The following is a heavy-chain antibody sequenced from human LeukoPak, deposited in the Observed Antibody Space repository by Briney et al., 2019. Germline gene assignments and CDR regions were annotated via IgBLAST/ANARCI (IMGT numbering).Heavy chain of an antibody. CDR1: GFTFSSYS. V-gene: IGHV3-48*01. CDR3: AREGLIAVAGFDY. D-gene: IGHD6-19*01. J-gene: IGHJ4*02. CDR2: ISSSSSTI. Sequence: PGGSLRLSCAASGFTFSSYSMNWVRQAPGKGLEWVSYISSSSSTIYYADSVKGRFTISRDNSKNTLYLQMNSLRAEDTAVYYCAREGLIAVAGFDYWGQGTLVTVSS.